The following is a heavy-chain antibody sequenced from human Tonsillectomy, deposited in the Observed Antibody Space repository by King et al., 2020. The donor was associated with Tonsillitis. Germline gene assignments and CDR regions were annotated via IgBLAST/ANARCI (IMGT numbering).Heavy chain of an antibody. CDR3: ARHYPEYNNLYYFDY. CDR1: GGSISSSSYY. Sequence: QLQESGPGLVKPSETLSLTCTVSGGSISSSSYYWGWIRQPPGKGREWIGSIYYSGSTYYNPSLKSRVTISVDTSKNQFSLKLSSVTAADTAVYYCARHYPEYNNLYYFDYWGQGTLVTVSS. J-gene: IGHJ4*02. CDR2: IYYSGST. V-gene: IGHV4-39*01. D-gene: IGHD1-14*01.